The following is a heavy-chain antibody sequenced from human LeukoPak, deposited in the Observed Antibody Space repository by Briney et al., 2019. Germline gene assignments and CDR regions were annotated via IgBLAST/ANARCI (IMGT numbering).Heavy chain of an antibody. CDR1: GVTFDDYA. D-gene: IGHD4-17*01. CDR3: ARLHDYGELRVWFDP. J-gene: IGHJ5*02. Sequence: PGGSLRLSCAASGVTFDDYAMHWVRQAPGKGLEWVSGISWNSGSIGYADSVKGRFTISRDNAKNSLYLQMNSLRAEDTGVYRCARLHDYGELRVWFDPWGQGTLVTVSS. V-gene: IGHV3-9*01. CDR2: ISWNSGSI.